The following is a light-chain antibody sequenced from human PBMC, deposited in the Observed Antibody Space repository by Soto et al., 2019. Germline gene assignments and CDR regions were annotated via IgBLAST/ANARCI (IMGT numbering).Light chain of an antibody. J-gene: IGLJ2*01. V-gene: IGLV2-14*01. CDR1: MRDVGAYNL. CDR2: EVR. Sequence: QSALTQPASVSGSAGQSITISCSGTMRDVGAYNLVSWYQQHPGTAPKLIIYEVRNRPSGISSRFSGSRSGNTASLTVSGLQAEDEADYYCSSYAGSNNLFFGGGTKLTVL. CDR3: SSYAGSNNLF.